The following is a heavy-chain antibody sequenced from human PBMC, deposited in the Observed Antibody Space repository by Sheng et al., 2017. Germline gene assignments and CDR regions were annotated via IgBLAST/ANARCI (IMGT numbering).Heavy chain of an antibody. Sequence: QVQLVQSGPEVKKPGASVRVSCKASGYTLTNYGINWVRQAPGQGLEWVGWISSYNGNTNYGTKVQGRVSMTTDTSTNTAYMDLRSLTSDDTAVYYCTREGYSSSDVDYWGQGTLVIVSS. J-gene: IGHJ4*02. CDR3: TREGYSSSDVDY. CDR2: ISSYNGNT. D-gene: IGHD6-6*01. V-gene: IGHV1-18*01. CDR1: GYTLTNYG.